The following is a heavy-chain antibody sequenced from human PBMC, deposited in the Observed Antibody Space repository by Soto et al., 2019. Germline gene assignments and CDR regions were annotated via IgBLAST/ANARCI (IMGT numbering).Heavy chain of an antibody. CDR1: GGSISSSSYY. CDR2: IYYSGST. D-gene: IGHD1-1*01. J-gene: IGHJ4*02. V-gene: IGHV4-39*07. CDR3: ARREGIGEPYFDY. Sequence: SETLSLTCTVSGGSISSSSYYWGWIRQPPGKGLEWIGSIYYSGSTYYNPSLKSRVTISVDTSKNQFSLKLSSVTAADTAVYYCARREGIGEPYFDYWGQGTLVTVSS.